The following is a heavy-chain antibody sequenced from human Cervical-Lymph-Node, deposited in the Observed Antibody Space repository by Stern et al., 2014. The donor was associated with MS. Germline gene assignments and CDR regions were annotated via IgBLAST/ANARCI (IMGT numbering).Heavy chain of an antibody. J-gene: IGHJ6*02. CDR2: IDHDGST. CDR3: ARGNGGQDSITIFGVIWNYYGMDA. V-gene: IGHV4-34*01. D-gene: IGHD3-3*01. Sequence: QVQLQQWGAGLLKPSETLSLTCDVYGGPFSAYYWSWIRQSPGKGLEWIGEIDHDGSTHYHPSLKSRVTISVDTSKNQFSLQLRSVTAADTAVYYCARGNGGQDSITIFGVIWNYYGMDAWGQGTTVTVSS. CDR1: GGPFSAYY.